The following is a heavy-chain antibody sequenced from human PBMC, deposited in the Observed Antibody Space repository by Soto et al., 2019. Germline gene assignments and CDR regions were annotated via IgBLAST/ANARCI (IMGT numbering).Heavy chain of an antibody. D-gene: IGHD3-22*01. Sequence: QVQLVQSAAEVKKPGASVKVSCATSGYTFRSHGISWVRQAPGQGLEWMGWISAYNGNTDYVRRFQGRITMTTDASTNTAYIELRYLTYDDTAVYYCVRDSGSGYDRWGQGTRDTVSA. V-gene: IGHV1-18*01. CDR3: VRDSGSGYDR. CDR1: GYTFRSHG. CDR2: ISAYNGNT. J-gene: IGHJ5*02.